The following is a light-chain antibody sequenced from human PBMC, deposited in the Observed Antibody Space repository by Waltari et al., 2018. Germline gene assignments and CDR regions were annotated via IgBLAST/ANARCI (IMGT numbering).Light chain of an antibody. J-gene: IGKJ1*01. Sequence: EVVLTQSPGTLSLSAGERATLSCRASQRISSTSLACYQHKPGQAPPLLVHGTSSRATGIPDRFSGSGSATHFTLTISRLEPEDFAVYYCQQYGNSPWTFGQGTKVEVK. CDR1: QRISSTS. V-gene: IGKV3-20*01. CDR3: QQYGNSPWT. CDR2: GTS.